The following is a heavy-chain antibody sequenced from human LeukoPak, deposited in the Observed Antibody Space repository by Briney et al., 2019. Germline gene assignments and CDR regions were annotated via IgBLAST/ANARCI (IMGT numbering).Heavy chain of an antibody. CDR2: INHSGST. D-gene: IGHD6-13*01. V-gene: IGHV4-34*01. CDR3: ARGSAAAGIRWFDP. CDR1: GGSFSGYY. Sequence: SETLSLTCAVYGGSFSGYYWSWIRQPPGKGLEWIGEINHSGSTNYNPSLKSRVTISVDTSKNQFSLKLSSVTAADTAVYYCARGSAAAGIRWFDPWGQGTLVTVSS. J-gene: IGHJ5*02.